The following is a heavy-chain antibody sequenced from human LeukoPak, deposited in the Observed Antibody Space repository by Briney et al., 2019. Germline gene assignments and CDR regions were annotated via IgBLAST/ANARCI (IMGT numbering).Heavy chain of an antibody. J-gene: IGHJ3*02. Sequence: SETLSLTCSVSGGSISNLYLSWIRQPAGKGLEWIGRIYVSGRIDYNPSLRSRVTMSVDTSKNQLSLRVRSVTAADTAVYYCAKSNGYGLVDIWGQGTMVTVSS. CDR2: IYVSGRI. CDR3: AKSNGYGLVDI. V-gene: IGHV4-4*07. CDR1: GGSISNLY. D-gene: IGHD3-10*01.